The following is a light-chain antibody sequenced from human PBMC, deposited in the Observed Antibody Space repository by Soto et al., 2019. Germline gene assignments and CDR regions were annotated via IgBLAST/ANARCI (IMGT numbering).Light chain of an antibody. CDR1: SSDVGSYNR. CDR3: SSYTSSSTPV. CDR2: EVS. Sequence: QPVLTQPPSVSGSPGQSVTISCTGTSSDVGSYNRVSWYQQPPGTAPKLMIYEVSNRPSGVPDRFSGSKSGNTASLTISGLQAEDEADYYCSSYTSSSTPVFGTGTKLTVL. V-gene: IGLV2-18*02. J-gene: IGLJ1*01.